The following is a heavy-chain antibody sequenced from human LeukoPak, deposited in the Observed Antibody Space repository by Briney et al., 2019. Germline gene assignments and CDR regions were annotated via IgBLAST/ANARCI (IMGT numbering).Heavy chain of an antibody. CDR3: AEGNLYDYVWGSYRYTFDY. J-gene: IGHJ4*02. Sequence: PSETLSLTCAVYGGSFSGYYWSWIRQPPGKGLEWIGSIYYSGSTYYNPSLKSRVTISVDTSKNQFSLKLSSVTAADTAVYYCAEGNLYDYVWGSYRYTFDYWGQGTLVTVSS. CDR2: IYYSGST. V-gene: IGHV4-34*01. CDR1: GGSFSGYY. D-gene: IGHD3-16*02.